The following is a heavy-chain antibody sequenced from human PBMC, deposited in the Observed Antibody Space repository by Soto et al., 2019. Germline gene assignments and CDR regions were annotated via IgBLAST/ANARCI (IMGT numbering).Heavy chain of an antibody. CDR2: IKSKTDGGTT. J-gene: IGHJ4*02. CDR1: GLTFSNAW. V-gene: IGHV3-15*07. Sequence: GGSLRLSCTASGLTFSNAWMNWVRQAPGKGLEWVGRIKSKTDGGTTDYAAPVKGRFTISRDDSKNTLYLQMNSLKTEDTAVYYCTTVEITMIVVNRPTFYFDYLVQGTLVTVSS. D-gene: IGHD3-22*01. CDR3: TTVEITMIVVNRPTFYFDY.